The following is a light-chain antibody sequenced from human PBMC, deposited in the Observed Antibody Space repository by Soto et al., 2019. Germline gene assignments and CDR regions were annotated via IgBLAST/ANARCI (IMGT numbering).Light chain of an antibody. CDR3: HQYNSYWT. CDR2: KTS. V-gene: IGKV1-5*03. CDR1: QSIGSW. Sequence: TQMHQSPSTLSASVGDRAPITCRASQSIGSWLAWYQQKPGKAPKLLIYKTSILENGVPSRFSGSGSGTEFTLSISSLQPDDFATYYCHQYNSYWTFGQGTKVDIK. J-gene: IGKJ1*01.